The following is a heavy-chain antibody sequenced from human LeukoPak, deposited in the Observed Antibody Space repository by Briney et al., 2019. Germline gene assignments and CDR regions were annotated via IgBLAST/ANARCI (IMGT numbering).Heavy chain of an antibody. CDR2: ISGSGGST. Sequence: GGSLRLSCAASGFTFSNYAMTWVRQVPGKGLEWVSIISGSGGSTYYADSVKGRFTISRDNPKNTLYLQMNTLRAEDTAVYHCAKNRGDITSSRVGCDYWGQGALVTVSS. CDR1: GFTFSNYA. CDR3: AKNRGDITSSRVGCDY. D-gene: IGHD2-15*01. J-gene: IGHJ4*02. V-gene: IGHV3-23*01.